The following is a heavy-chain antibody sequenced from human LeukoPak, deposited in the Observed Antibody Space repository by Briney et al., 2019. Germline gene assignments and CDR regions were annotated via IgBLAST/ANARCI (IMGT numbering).Heavy chain of an antibody. CDR1: GFTHSSKY. J-gene: IGHJ4*02. CDR2: IYSGGST. Sequence: GGSLRLSCAASGFTHSSKYMSWVRQAPGKGLEGVSVIYSGGSTYYTDSVTGGGTISRDNSKNTLYLQMNSLRAEDTAVYYCASYQRGTYGSGSYRYWGQGTLVTVSS. CDR3: ASYQRGTYGSGSYRY. V-gene: IGHV3-53*01. D-gene: IGHD3-10*01.